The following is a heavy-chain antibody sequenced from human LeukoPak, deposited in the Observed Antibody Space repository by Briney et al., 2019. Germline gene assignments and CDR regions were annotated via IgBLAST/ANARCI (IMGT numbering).Heavy chain of an antibody. J-gene: IGHJ5*02. CDR2: IDPNSGGT. CDR3: ARSIAAAGIHNWFDP. D-gene: IGHD6-13*01. Sequence: ASVKVSCKASGYTFTSYYMHWVRQAPGQGLEWMGWIDPNSGGTNYAQKFQGWVTMTRDTSISTAYMELSRLRSDDTAVYYCARSIAAAGIHNWFDPWGQGTLVTVSS. V-gene: IGHV1-2*04. CDR1: GYTFTSYY.